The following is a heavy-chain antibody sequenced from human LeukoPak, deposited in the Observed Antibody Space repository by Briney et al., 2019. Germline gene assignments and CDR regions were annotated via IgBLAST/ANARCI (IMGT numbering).Heavy chain of an antibody. D-gene: IGHD1-26*01. CDR1: GFTFSNYG. CDR2: ISSNGGST. CDR3: ARSSGSFEDY. J-gene: IGHJ4*02. Sequence: GGSLRLSCAASGFTFSNYGMHWVRQAPGKGLEYVSAISSNGGSTYYANSVKGRFTISRDNSKNMLYLQMGSLRAEDMAVYYCARSSGSFEDYWGQGTLVTVSS. V-gene: IGHV3-64*01.